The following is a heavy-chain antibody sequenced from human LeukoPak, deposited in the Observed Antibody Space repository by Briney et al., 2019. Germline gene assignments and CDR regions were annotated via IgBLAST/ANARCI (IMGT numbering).Heavy chain of an antibody. CDR2: ISGSGGST. D-gene: IGHD6-19*01. CDR1: GFTFSSYA. V-gene: IGHV3-23*01. J-gene: IGHJ4*02. Sequence: GGSLRLSCAASGFTFSSYAMSWVRQAPGKGLEWVSAISGSGGSTYYADSVKGRFTISRDNSKNTLYLQMNSLRAEDTAVYYCAKVGSSGWPSQEWYFDYWGQGTLVTVSS. CDR3: AKVGSSGWPSQEWYFDY.